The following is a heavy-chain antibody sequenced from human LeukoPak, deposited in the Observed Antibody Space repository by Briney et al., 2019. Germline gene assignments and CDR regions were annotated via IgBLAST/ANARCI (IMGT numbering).Heavy chain of an antibody. CDR1: GGSISSYY. Sequence: SETLSLTCTVSGGSISSYYWSWIRQPPGKGLEWIGYIYYSGSTKYNPSLKSRVTISVDTSKNQFSLRLSSVTAADTAVYYCARDWGVPARPGYMDVWGKGTTVTVSS. J-gene: IGHJ6*03. V-gene: IGHV4-59*01. D-gene: IGHD2-2*01. CDR3: ARDWGVPARPGYMDV. CDR2: IYYSGST.